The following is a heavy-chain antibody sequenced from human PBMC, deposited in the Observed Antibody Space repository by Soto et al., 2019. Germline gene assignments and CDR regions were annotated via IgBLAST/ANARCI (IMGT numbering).Heavy chain of an antibody. CDR3: ATSYGSGSTHFDY. V-gene: IGHV1-69*02. D-gene: IGHD3-10*01. CDR1: GGTFNSYT. J-gene: IGHJ4*02. CDR2: VNPIVGMS. Sequence: QVQLVQSGAEVKKPGSSVRVSCTASGGTFNSYTINWVGQAPGQGLEWVGRVNPIVGMSNFAQKFQGRVTIIADKSTSIAYMDLTRLKSDDTTVYYSATSYGSGSTHFDYWGQGTLVTVSS.